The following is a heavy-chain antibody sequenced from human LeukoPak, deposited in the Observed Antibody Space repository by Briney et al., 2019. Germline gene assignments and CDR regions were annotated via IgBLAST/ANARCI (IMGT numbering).Heavy chain of an antibody. J-gene: IGHJ4*02. CDR1: GFTFSSYS. CDR2: ISSSSSYI. CDR3: ARDLVPSYYDSSGFGY. Sequence: PGGSLRLSCAASGFTFSSYSMNWVRQAPGKGLEWVSSISSSSSYIYYADSVRGRFTISRDNAKNSLYLQMNSLRAEDTAVYYCARDLVPSYYDSSGFGYWGQGTLVTVSS. D-gene: IGHD3-22*01. V-gene: IGHV3-21*01.